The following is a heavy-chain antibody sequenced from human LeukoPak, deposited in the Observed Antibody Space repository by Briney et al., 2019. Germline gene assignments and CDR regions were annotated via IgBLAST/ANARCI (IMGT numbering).Heavy chain of an antibody. CDR2: INHSGST. V-gene: IGHV4-34*01. D-gene: IGHD3-22*01. J-gene: IGHJ4*02. Sequence: ASETLSLTCVVYGGSFSGYYWSWIRQPPGKGLEWIGEINHSGSTNYNPSLKSRVTISVDTSKNQFSLKLSPVTAADTAVYYCARKYYYDSSGYHFDYWGQGTLVTVS. CDR3: ARKYYYDSSGYHFDY. CDR1: GGSFSGYY.